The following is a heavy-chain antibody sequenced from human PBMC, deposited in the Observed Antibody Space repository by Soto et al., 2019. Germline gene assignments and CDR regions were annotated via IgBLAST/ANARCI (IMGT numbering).Heavy chain of an antibody. D-gene: IGHD1-1*01. CDR3: ARGGRFVAGTGFDY. V-gene: IGHV4-4*02. CDR1: SGSISSSNW. CDR2: IYHSGST. Sequence: SETLSLTCAVSSGSISSSNWWSWVRQPPGKGLEWIGEIYHSGSTNYNPSLKSRVTISVDKSKNQFSLKLSSVAAADTAVYYCARGGRFVAGTGFDYWGQGTLVTVSS. J-gene: IGHJ4*02.